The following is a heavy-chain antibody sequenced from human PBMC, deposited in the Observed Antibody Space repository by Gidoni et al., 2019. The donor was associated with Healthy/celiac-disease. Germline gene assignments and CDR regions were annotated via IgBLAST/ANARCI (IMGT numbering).Heavy chain of an antibody. Sequence: QVQLVESGGGVVQPGRSLRLSCAASGFTFSSSGMHWVRQAPGKGLEWVAVIWYDGSNKYYADSVKGRFTISRDNSKNTLYLQMNSLRAEDTAVYYCARGGGLYCSGGSCYTDYYYYGMDVWGQGTTVTVSS. D-gene: IGHD2-15*01. J-gene: IGHJ6*02. CDR3: ARGGGLYCSGGSCYTDYYYYGMDV. CDR2: IWYDGSNK. V-gene: IGHV3-33*01. CDR1: GFTFSSSG.